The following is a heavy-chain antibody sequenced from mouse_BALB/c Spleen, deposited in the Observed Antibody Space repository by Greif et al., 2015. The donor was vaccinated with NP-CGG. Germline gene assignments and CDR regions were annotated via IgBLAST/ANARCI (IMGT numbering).Heavy chain of an antibody. CDR2: IDPANGNT. CDR1: GFNIKDTY. J-gene: IGHJ2*01. D-gene: IGHD2-9*01. Sequence: VQLQQSGAELVKPGASVKLSCTASGFNIKDTYMHWVKQRPEQGLEWIGRIDPANGNTKYDPKFQGKATITADTSSDTAYLQLSSLTSEDTAVYYCAREAYYGYLDYWGQGTTLTVSS. CDR3: AREAYYGYLDY. V-gene: IGHV14-3*02.